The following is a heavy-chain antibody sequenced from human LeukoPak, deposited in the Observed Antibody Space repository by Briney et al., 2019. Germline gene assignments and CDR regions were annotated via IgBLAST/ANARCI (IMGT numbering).Heavy chain of an antibody. CDR3: AKYSSSWYLSEYFQH. CDR1: GFTFSSYA. J-gene: IGHJ1*01. Sequence: GGSLRLSCAASGFTFSSYAMSWVRQAPGKGLEWVSAISGSGGSTYYADSVKGRFTISRDNSKNTLCLQMNSLRAEDTAVYYCAKYSSSWYLSEYFQHWGQGTLVTVSS. D-gene: IGHD6-13*01. V-gene: IGHV3-23*01. CDR2: ISGSGGST.